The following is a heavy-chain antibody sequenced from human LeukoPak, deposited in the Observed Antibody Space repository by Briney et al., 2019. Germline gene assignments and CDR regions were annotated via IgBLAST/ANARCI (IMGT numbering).Heavy chain of an antibody. J-gene: IGHJ4*02. V-gene: IGHV1-69*05. CDR2: IIPIFGTA. CDR1: GGTFSSYA. Sequence: SVTVSCKASGGTFSSYAISWVRQAPGQGRGWMGGIIPIFGTANYAQKFQGRVTITTDESTSTAYMELSSLRSEDTAVYYCYNSGSYPIPSDYWGQGTLVTVSS. CDR3: YNSGSYPIPSDY. D-gene: IGHD1-26*01.